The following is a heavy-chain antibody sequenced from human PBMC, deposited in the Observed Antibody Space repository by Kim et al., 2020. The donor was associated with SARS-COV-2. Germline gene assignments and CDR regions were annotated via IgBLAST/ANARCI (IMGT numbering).Heavy chain of an antibody. CDR1: GFTVSRNY. Sequence: GGSLRLSCAASGFTVSRNYMSWVRQAPGKGLEWVSVIYSGGSTYYADSAKGRFTISRDNSKNTLYLQMNSLRAEDTAVYYCARGLVGSSGGYDMDVWGQGTTVTVSS. D-gene: IGHD6-19*01. CDR3: ARGLVGSSGGYDMDV. V-gene: IGHV3-53*01. J-gene: IGHJ6*02. CDR2: IYSGGST.